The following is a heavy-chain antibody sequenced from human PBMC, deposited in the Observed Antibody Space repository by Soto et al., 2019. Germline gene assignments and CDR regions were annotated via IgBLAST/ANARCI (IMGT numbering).Heavy chain of an antibody. J-gene: IGHJ6*02. CDR1: GGSFSGYY. CDR2: INHSGVT. CDR3: ARFSGSYYYAMDV. D-gene: IGHD6-19*01. Sequence: QVQLQQWGAGLLKPSGTLSLTCAVYGGSFSGYYWSWIRQPPGKGLEWIGEINHSGVTNYKPSLKRRVPLSLAXXQNQFSRQLKSVTAADTALYYCARFSGSYYYAMDVWGQGSTVTVSS. V-gene: IGHV4-34*01.